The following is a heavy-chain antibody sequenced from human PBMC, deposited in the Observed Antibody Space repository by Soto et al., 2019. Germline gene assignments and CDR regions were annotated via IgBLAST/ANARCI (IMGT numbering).Heavy chain of an antibody. CDR3: ARDQYYYDSSGYYHQPYYFDY. D-gene: IGHD3-22*01. J-gene: IGHJ4*02. V-gene: IGHV4-30-4*01. CDR1: GGSISSGDYY. CDR2: IYYSGST. Sequence: QVQLQESGPGLVKPSQTLSLTCTVSGGSISSGDYYWSWIRQPPGKGLEWIGYIYYSGSTYYNPSLKSRVTISVDTSKNQFSLKLSSVTAADPAVYYCARDQYYYDSSGYYHQPYYFDYWGQGTLVTVSS.